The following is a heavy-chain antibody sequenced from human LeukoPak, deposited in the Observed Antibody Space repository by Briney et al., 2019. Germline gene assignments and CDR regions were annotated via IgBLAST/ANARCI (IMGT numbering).Heavy chain of an antibody. J-gene: IGHJ4*02. V-gene: IGHV4-38-2*01. CDR3: ARRYSNYFFDY. CDR2: IYHSGST. D-gene: IGHD4-11*01. Sequence: SETLSLTCAVSGYSIASDYYWACLRPPPGKGLEGNGNIYHSGSTYYNTSLKSRVPISVDTSKNQFSLKLSSVTAADTAVYYCARRYSNYFFDYWGQGTLVTVSS. CDR1: GYSIASDYY.